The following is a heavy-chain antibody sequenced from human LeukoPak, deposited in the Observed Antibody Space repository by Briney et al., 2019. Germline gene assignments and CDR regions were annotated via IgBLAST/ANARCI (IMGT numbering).Heavy chain of an antibody. D-gene: IGHD6-13*01. CDR3: ARGYSSSWYDWFDP. CDR2: IYYSGST. J-gene: IGHJ5*02. CDR1: GGSISSYY. V-gene: IGHV4-59*01. Sequence: SETLSLTCTVSGGSISSYYWSWIRQPPGKGLEWIGYIYYSGSTNYNPSLKSRVTISVDTSKNQFSLKLSSVTAADTAVYYCARGYSSSWYDWFDPWGQGTLVTVSS.